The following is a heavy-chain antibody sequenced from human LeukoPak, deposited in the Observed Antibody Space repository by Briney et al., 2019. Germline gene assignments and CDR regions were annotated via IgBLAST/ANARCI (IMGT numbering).Heavy chain of an antibody. Sequence: SETLSLTCTVSGGSISSGSYYWSWIRQPAGKGLEWIGRIYTSGSTNYNPSLKSRVTISVDTSKNQFSLKLSSVTAADTAVYYCAREVGMATIRGAFDIWGQGTMVTVSS. V-gene: IGHV4-61*02. CDR2: IYTSGST. CDR3: AREVGMATIRGAFDI. D-gene: IGHD5-24*01. CDR1: GGSISSGSYY. J-gene: IGHJ3*02.